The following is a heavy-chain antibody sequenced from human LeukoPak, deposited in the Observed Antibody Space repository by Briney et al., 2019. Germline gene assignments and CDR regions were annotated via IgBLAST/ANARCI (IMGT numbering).Heavy chain of an antibody. V-gene: IGHV1-69*05. Sequence: ASVKVSCKASGGTFSSYAISWVRQAPGQGLEWMGGIIPIFGTANYAQKFQGRVTVTTDESTSTAYMELSSLRSEDTAVYYCATMDYYDSSGTLPLDYWGQGTLVTVSS. D-gene: IGHD3-22*01. CDR1: GGTFSSYA. CDR3: ATMDYYDSSGTLPLDY. CDR2: IIPIFGTA. J-gene: IGHJ4*02.